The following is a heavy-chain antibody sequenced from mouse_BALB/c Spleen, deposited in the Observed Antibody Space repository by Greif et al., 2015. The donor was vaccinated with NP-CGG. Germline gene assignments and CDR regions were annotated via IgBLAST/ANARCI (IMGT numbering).Heavy chain of an antibody. CDR2: INPSSGYT. Sequence: QVQLQQSAAELARPGASVKMSCKASGYTFTSYTMPWVKQRPGQGLEWIGYINPSSGYTEYNQKFKDKTTLTADKSSSTAYMQLGSLTSEDSAVYYCATVVATVDYWGQGTTLTVSS. J-gene: IGHJ2*01. CDR3: ATVVATVDY. V-gene: IGHV1-4*02. D-gene: IGHD1-1*01. CDR1: GYTFTSYT.